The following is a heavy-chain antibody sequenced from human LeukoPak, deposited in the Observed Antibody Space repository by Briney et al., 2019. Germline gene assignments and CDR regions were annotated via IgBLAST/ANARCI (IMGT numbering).Heavy chain of an antibody. Sequence: GASVKVSCKXSGYTFTRYGVSWVRQAPRQGLEWMGWISPHNGNRDYAQKFKDRVTMTTDTSTNTVYLELRSLRPDDTAMYYCARTGYGSGSDDFDFWGQGTLVTVSS. D-gene: IGHD3-10*01. CDR2: ISPHNGNR. CDR1: GYTFTRYG. J-gene: IGHJ4*02. CDR3: ARTGYGSGSDDFDF. V-gene: IGHV1-18*01.